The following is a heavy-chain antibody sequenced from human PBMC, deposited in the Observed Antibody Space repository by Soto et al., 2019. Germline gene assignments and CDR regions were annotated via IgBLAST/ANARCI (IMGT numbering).Heavy chain of an antibody. V-gene: IGHV1-69*01. CDR3: ARSQGSSTSLEIYYSYYYGMDV. D-gene: IGHD2-2*01. Sequence: QVQLVQSGAEVKKPGSSVKVSCKASGGTFSSYAISWVRQAPGQGLEWMGGIIPISDTTNYAQKFQGRVTITADESTSTAYMELSSLRYEDTAVYYCARSQGSSTSLEIYYSYYYGMDVWGQGTTVTVSS. J-gene: IGHJ6*02. CDR2: IIPISDTT. CDR1: GGTFSSYA.